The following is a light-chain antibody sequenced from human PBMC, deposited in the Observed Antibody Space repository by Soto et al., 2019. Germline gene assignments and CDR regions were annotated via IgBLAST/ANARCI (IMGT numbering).Light chain of an antibody. V-gene: IGKV1-33*01. CDR2: DAS. J-gene: IGKJ4*01. CDR1: QDISNH. CDR3: QQYVNALT. Sequence: DIQMTQSPSSLSASAGDRVTITCQASQDISNHLNWYQQKAGKAPKLLINDASNLVAGVPSRFSGSGAGTDFTLTISCLQPEDIATYYCQQYVNALTFGGGTKVEIK.